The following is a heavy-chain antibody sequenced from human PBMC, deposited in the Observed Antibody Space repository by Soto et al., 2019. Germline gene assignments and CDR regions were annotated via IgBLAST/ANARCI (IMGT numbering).Heavy chain of an antibody. CDR3: ARPSNGSGSSGLYYYYMDV. CDR2: ISSNGGST. V-gene: IGHV3-64*01. D-gene: IGHD3-10*01. CDR1: GFTFSSYA. J-gene: IGHJ6*03. Sequence: EVQLVESGGGLVQPGGSLRLSCAASGFTFSSYAMHWVRQAPGKGLEYVSAISSNGGSTYYANSVKGRFTISRDNSKNTLYLQMGCLRAEDMAVYYCARPSNGSGSSGLYYYYMDVWGKGTTVTVSS.